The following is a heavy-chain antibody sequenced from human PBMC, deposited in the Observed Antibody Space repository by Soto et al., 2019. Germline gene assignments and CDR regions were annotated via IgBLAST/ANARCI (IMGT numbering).Heavy chain of an antibody. CDR1: GYTFTDYG. CDR2: ITAFNGNT. V-gene: IGHV1-18*01. Sequence: QVHLVQSGAEVEKLGASVKVSCKASGYTFTDYGISWVRQAPGQGLQWMGWITAFNGNTKYAQQFQGRVTMPTHTSTSTADMELRSLESDDTAVYYCARISQSDFWSGYYYFFDYWGQGTLVTVSS. D-gene: IGHD3-3*01. CDR3: ARISQSDFWSGYYYFFDY. J-gene: IGHJ4*02.